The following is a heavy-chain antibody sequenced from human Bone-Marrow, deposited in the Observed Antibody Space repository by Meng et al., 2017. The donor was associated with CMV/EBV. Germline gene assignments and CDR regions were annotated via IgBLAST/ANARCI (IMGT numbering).Heavy chain of an antibody. V-gene: IGHV1-2*02. D-gene: IGHD2-2*01. J-gene: IGHJ5*02. Sequence: ASVKVSCKASGYTFTGYYMHWVRQAPGQGLEWMGWINPNSGGTNYAQKFQGRVTMTRDTSISTAYMELSSLRSEDTAVYYCARGQLYCSSTSCSNWFDPWGQGTRVTGSS. CDR1: GYTFTGYY. CDR3: ARGQLYCSSTSCSNWFDP. CDR2: INPNSGGT.